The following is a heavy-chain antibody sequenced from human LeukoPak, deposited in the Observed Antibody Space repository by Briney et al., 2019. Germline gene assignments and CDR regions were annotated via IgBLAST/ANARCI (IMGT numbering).Heavy chain of an antibody. D-gene: IGHD3-9*01. J-gene: IGHJ4*02. Sequence: SETLSLTCAVYGGSFSGYYWSWIRQPPGEGLEWIGEINHSGSTNYNPSLKSRVTISVDTSKNQFSLKLSSVTAADTAVYYCARVNYDILTGYYPEFDYWGQGTLVTVSS. V-gene: IGHV4-34*01. CDR2: INHSGST. CDR1: GGSFSGYY. CDR3: ARVNYDILTGYYPEFDY.